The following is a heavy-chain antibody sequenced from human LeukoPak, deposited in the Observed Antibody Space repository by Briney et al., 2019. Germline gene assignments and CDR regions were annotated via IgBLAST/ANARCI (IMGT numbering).Heavy chain of an antibody. Sequence: GGSLRLSCAASGFTFSSYAMSWVRQAPGKGLEWVSAISGSGGSTYYADSVKGRFTISRDNSKNTLYLQMNSLRAEDTAVYYCATVLHTSMTTWAAFDTWGQGTMVTVSS. CDR2: ISGSGGST. J-gene: IGHJ3*02. V-gene: IGHV3-23*01. D-gene: IGHD5-18*01. CDR3: ATVLHTSMTTWAAFDT. CDR1: GFTFSSYA.